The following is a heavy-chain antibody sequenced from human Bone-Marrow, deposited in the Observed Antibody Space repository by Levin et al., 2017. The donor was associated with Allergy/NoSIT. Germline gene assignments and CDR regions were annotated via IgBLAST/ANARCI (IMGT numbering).Heavy chain of an antibody. D-gene: IGHD2-15*01. CDR3: ASGRSVIVAASLDS. CDR2: IYFSGST. Sequence: SQTLSLTCSVSGGSINTPGYYWSWIRQHPGKGLEWIGYIYFSGSTFYNPSLKSRLSISADTSKNQFSLNVSSVSAADTAVYFCASGRSVIVAASLDSWGQGTLVTVSS. V-gene: IGHV4-31*03. CDR1: GGSINTPGYY. J-gene: IGHJ4*02.